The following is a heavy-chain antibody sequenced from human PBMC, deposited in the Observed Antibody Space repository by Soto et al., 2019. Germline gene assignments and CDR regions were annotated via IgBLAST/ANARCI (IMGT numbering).Heavy chain of an antibody. D-gene: IGHD6-6*01. CDR3: VRDRTEYGSYGSSYYDVFDI. CDR1: GFTFNAYW. J-gene: IGHJ3*02. CDR2: INRDGTEK. Sequence: EVQLVESRGGLVQPGGSLRLSCAASGFTFNAYWMTWVRQAPGKGLEWVGNINRDGTEKNYVDSVKGRFTVSRDNAKNSLHLQMYSLRAEDTAVYYCVRDRTEYGSYGSSYYDVFDIWGQGTKVTVSS. V-gene: IGHV3-7*05.